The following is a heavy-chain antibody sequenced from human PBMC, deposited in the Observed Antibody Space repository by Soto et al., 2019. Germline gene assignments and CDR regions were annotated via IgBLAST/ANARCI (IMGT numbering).Heavy chain of an antibody. CDR3: AKDAPRYRGVDFSQ. Sequence: QVQLVESGGGVVQPGRSLRLSCEASGFSLSTYGMHWVRQAPGKGLEWVAVISYDGSNKYHADSVKGRFTISRDNSRNTLYLQRNSRRLDDTAVYDCAKDAPRYRGVDFSQGGQGTLVTVSP. V-gene: IGHV3-30*18. CDR2: ISYDGSNK. CDR1: GFSLSTYG. J-gene: IGHJ4*02. D-gene: IGHD5-12*01.